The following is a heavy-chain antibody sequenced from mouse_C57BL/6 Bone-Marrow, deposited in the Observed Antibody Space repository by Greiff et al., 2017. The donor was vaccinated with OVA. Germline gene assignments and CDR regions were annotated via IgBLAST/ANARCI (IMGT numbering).Heavy chain of an antibody. Sequence: EVKVVESGGGLVKPGGSLKLSCAASGFTFSDYGMHWVRQAPEKGLEWVAYISSGSSTIYYADTVKGRFTISRDNAKNTLFLQMTSLRSEDTAMYYCANNLFAYWGQGTLVTVSA. CDR1: GFTFSDYG. D-gene: IGHD6-1*01. J-gene: IGHJ3*01. CDR3: ANNLFAY. CDR2: ISSGSSTI. V-gene: IGHV5-17*01.